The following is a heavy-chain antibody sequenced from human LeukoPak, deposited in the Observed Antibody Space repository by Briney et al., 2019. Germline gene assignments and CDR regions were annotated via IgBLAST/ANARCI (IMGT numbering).Heavy chain of an antibody. J-gene: IGHJ4*02. CDR2: ISYDGSNK. V-gene: IGHV3-30*18. D-gene: IGHD5-18*01. CDR1: GFTFSSYG. Sequence: GGSLRLSCAASGFTFSSYGMHWVRQAPGKGLEWVAVISYDGSNKYYADSVKGRFTISRDNSKNTLYLQMNSLRAEDTAVYYCAKDQEGWIRYYFDYWGQGTLVTVSS. CDR3: AKDQEGWIRYYFDY.